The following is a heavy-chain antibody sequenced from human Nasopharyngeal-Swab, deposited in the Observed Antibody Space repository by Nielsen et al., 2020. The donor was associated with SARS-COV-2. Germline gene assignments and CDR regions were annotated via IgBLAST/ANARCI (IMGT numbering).Heavy chain of an antibody. J-gene: IGHJ6*02. CDR1: GFSIYSYA. V-gene: IGHV3-9*01. Sequence: GGSLRLSCEASGFSIYSYALHWVRQAPGKGLEWVSSISWNSGSEGYADSVKGRFTISRDNDKNSLYLQMNSLSADDTALYYCAKDLGPAIEVIGKAYHYSGMDVWGQGTMVTVSS. CDR2: ISWNSGSE. D-gene: IGHD6-19*01. CDR3: AKDLGPAIEVIGKAYHYSGMDV.